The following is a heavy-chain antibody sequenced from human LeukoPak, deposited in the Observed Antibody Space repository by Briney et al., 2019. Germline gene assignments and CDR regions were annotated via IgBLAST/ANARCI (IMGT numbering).Heavy chain of an antibody. CDR1: GGTFSSYA. CDR3: TRATKTSKYCSGGSCYYYYMDV. CDR2: IIPIFGTA. D-gene: IGHD2-15*01. V-gene: IGHV1-69*05. J-gene: IGHJ6*03. Sequence: ASVKDSSEASGGTFSSYAISWVRQAPGQGLEWMGRIIPIFGTANYAQKFQGRVTITTDESTSTAYMELSSLRSEDTAVYYCTRATKTSKYCSGGSCYYYYMDVWGKGTTVTVSS.